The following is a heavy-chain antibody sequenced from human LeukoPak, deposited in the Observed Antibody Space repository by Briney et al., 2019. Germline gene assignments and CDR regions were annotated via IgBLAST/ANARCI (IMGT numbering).Heavy chain of an antibody. CDR3: ARVPKNVLCSGGSCYREPFDY. J-gene: IGHJ4*02. V-gene: IGHV1-18*01. CDR2: ISAYNGNT. Sequence: ASVKVSCKASGYTFTSYGISWVRQAPGQGLEWMGWISAYNGNTNYAQKLQGRVTMTTDTSTSTAYMELWSLRSDDTAVYYCARVPKNVLCSGGSCYREPFDYWGQGTLVTVSS. D-gene: IGHD2-15*01. CDR1: GYTFTSYG.